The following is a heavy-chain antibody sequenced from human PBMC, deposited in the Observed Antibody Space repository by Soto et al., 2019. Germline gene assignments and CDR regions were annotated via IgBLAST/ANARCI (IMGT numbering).Heavy chain of an antibody. Sequence: RASVKVSCKPSGGTFGSYAISWVRQAPGQGLEWMGGIIPFFGSPNYAQKFQGRVTITADESTSTAYMELTSLRSEDTAVYYCARYCSSTTCRKYHYYGTDVWGQGTTVTVSS. V-gene: IGHV1-69*13. CDR1: GGTFGSYA. D-gene: IGHD2-2*01. CDR3: ARYCSSTTCRKYHYYGTDV. CDR2: IIPFFGSP. J-gene: IGHJ6*02.